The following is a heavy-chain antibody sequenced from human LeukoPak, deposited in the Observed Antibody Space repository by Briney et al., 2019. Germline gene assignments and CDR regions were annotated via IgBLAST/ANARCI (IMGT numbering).Heavy chain of an antibody. CDR2: IYNSGGT. D-gene: IGHD6-19*01. Sequence: PSETLSLTCTVSGGSIGIYYWNWIRQPPGKGLEWIGYIYNSGGTVYNPSLKSRVTISVDKSKNQVSLKLSSVTAADTAVYYCARYSSGWYGDYWGQGTLVTVSS. J-gene: IGHJ4*02. V-gene: IGHV4-59*12. CDR3: ARYSSGWYGDY. CDR1: GGSIGIYY.